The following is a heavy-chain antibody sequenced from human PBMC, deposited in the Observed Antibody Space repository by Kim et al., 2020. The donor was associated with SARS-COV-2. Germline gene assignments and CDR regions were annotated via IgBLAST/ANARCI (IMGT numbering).Heavy chain of an antibody. CDR3: ARGIFGVVIIPYYYYYMDV. V-gene: IGHV4-39*01. CDR2: ISYSGRT. CDR1: GGSFSSNDYY. Sequence: SETLSLTCTVSGGSFSSNDYYWDWIRQPPGKGLEWLGSISYSGRTYYNPALKSRVTISVDTSKNQISQKLSSVTAADTGVYYCARGIFGVVIIPYYYYYMDVWGKGTAVTVSS. D-gene: IGHD3-3*01. J-gene: IGHJ6*03.